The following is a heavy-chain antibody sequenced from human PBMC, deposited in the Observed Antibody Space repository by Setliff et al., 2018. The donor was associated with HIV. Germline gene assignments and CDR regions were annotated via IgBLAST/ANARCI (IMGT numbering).Heavy chain of an antibody. CDR1: GGSISSSSYY. J-gene: IGHJ5*01. CDR2: IFYSGNT. Sequence: SETLSLTCTVSGGSISSSSYYWGWIRQPPGTGLEWIGNIFYSGNTYYNPSLKSRLTMSIDTSKNQVVLTMTNRDPMDTGTYFCAHRPARYTYGPAFDSWGQGALVTVSS. D-gene: IGHD5-18*01. CDR3: AHRPARYTYGPAFDS. V-gene: IGHV4-39*06.